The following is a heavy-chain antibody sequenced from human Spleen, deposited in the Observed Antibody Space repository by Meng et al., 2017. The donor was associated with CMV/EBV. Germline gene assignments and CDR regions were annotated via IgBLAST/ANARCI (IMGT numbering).Heavy chain of an antibody. Sequence: GESLKISCEVSGFTFSSYWMHWVRQAPGKGLVWVSRINSDDNSTRYADSVKGRFTASRDNAKNTLYLQMNSLRAEDTAVYYCARNSGWDLPDYWGQGTMVTVSS. V-gene: IGHV3-74*01. CDR1: GFTFSSYW. D-gene: IGHD6-19*01. CDR3: ARNSGWDLPDY. CDR2: INSDDNST. J-gene: IGHJ4*03.